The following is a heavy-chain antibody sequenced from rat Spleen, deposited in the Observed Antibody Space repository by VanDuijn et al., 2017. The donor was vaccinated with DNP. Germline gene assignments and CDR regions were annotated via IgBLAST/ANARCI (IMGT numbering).Heavy chain of an antibody. CDR3: ARRFLYYYDNTYYHEYVMDA. J-gene: IGHJ4*01. D-gene: IGHD1-12*02. V-gene: IGHV5-22*01. Sequence: EVQLVESGGGLVQPGRSMKLSCAASGFTFSDYYMAWVRQAPKKGLEWVASISYEGSSTYYGDSVKGRFTISRDNAESTLYLQMNSLRSEDTATYYCARRFLYYYDNTYYHEYVMDAWGQGASVTVSS. CDR2: ISYEGSST. CDR1: GFTFSDYY.